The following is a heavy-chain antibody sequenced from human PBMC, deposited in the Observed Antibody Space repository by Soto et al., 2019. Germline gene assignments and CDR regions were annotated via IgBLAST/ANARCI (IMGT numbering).Heavy chain of an antibody. CDR2: IYWDDDK. D-gene: IGHD3-16*02. CDR1: GFSLSTSGVG. Sequence: SGPTLVNPTQTLTLTCTFSGFSLSTSGVGVGWIRQPPGKALEWLALIYWDDDKRYSPSLKSRLTITKDTSKNQVVLTMTNMDPVDTATYYCAHTPVMITFGGVIANYFDYWGQGTLVTVSS. CDR3: AHTPVMITFGGVIANYFDY. V-gene: IGHV2-5*02. J-gene: IGHJ4*02.